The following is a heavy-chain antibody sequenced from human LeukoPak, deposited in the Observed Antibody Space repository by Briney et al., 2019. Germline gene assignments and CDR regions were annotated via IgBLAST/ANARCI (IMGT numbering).Heavy chain of an antibody. D-gene: IGHD7-27*01. V-gene: IGHV3-21*01. J-gene: IGHJ4*02. CDR1: GFTFSAYN. Sequence: GGSLRLSCAASGFTFSAYNMNWVRRTPGKGLEWVSSITTSSSYMFYADSVRGRFTISRDNAMSSLYLQMNSLRAEDTAVYYCGRGHWGLDYWGQGTLVTVSS. CDR3: GRGHWGLDY. CDR2: ITTSSSYM.